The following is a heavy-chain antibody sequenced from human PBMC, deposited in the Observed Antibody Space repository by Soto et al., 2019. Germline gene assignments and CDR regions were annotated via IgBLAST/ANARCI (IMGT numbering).Heavy chain of an antibody. CDR3: ARMDSGGLRYPNYYYYYMDV. CDR2: ISAYNGNT. D-gene: IGHD2-15*01. V-gene: IGHV1-18*01. J-gene: IGHJ6*03. Sequence: ASVKVSCKASGYTFTSYGISWVRQAPGQGLEWMGWISAYNGNTNYAQKLQGRVTMTTDTSTSTAYMELRSLRSDDTAVYYCARMDSGGLRYPNYYYYYMDVWGKGTTVTVSS. CDR1: GYTFTSYG.